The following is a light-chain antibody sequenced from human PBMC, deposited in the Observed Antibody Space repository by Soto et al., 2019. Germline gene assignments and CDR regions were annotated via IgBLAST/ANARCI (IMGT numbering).Light chain of an antibody. CDR1: QRISNH. V-gene: IGKV1-39*01. CDR2: AAS. Sequence: DIQMTQSPSSLSASVEDRVIITCRASQRISNHLNWYQQKPGKAPKLLIFAASSLQSGVPSRFSGSRSGPDFTLTISSLQPEDFATYYCQQSYSSPPTFGQGTKVDNK. CDR3: QQSYSSPPT. J-gene: IGKJ1*01.